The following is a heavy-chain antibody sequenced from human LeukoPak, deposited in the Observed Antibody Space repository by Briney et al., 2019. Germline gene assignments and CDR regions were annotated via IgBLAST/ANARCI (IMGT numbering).Heavy chain of an antibody. CDR2: ITPNSGST. CDR3: ARDRGRAGSFLDH. J-gene: IGHJ4*02. Sequence: GASVKVSCKTSGYTFTVNYLHWVRQAPGQGLEWMGWITPNSGSTTYARNFQGSVTMTRDTSSSTAYMELTRLTPDDTAIYYCARDRGRAGSFLDHWGQGTLVTVSS. CDR1: GYTFTVNY. V-gene: IGHV1-2*02. D-gene: IGHD3-10*01.